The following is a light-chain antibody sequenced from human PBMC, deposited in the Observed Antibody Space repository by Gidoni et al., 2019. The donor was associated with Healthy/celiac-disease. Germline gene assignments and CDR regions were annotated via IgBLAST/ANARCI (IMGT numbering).Light chain of an antibody. V-gene: IGLV3-19*01. Sequence: SSELTQDPAVSVALGQPVRITCQGDSLRSYYASWYQQKPGQAPVLVIYGKNNRPSGIPDRFSGSSSGNTASLTITGAQAEDEADYYCNSRDSSGNPPMVFGGGTKLTVL. CDR3: NSRDSSGNPPMV. CDR2: GKN. CDR1: SLRSYY. J-gene: IGLJ2*01.